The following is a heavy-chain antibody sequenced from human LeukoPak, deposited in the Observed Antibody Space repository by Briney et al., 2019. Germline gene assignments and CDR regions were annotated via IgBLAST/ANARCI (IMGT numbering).Heavy chain of an antibody. CDR3: AKRGVRQWLVDWSLDY. D-gene: IGHD6-19*01. V-gene: IGHV3-23*01. CDR2: ISGSGGST. CDR1: GFTFYNYA. Sequence: PGGSLRLSCAASGFTFYNYAMSWVRQAPGKGLEWVSGISGSGGSTFYAESVKGRFTIPRDNSKLSLQMNSRRAEDTVVYYCAKRGVRQWLVDWSLDYWGRETLVTVSS. J-gene: IGHJ4*02.